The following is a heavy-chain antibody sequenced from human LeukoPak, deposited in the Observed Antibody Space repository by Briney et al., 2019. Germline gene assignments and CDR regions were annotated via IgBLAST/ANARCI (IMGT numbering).Heavy chain of an antibody. V-gene: IGHV3-30-3*01. CDR3: ARDPPVLRFLEW. CDR2: ISYDGSNK. J-gene: IGHJ4*02. CDR1: GFTFSSYA. Sequence: GGSLRLSCAASGFTFSSYAMHWVRQAPGKGLEWVAVISYDGSNKYYADSVKGRFTISRDNAKNTLYLQTNSLRAEDTAVYYCARDPPVLRFLEWWGQGTLVTVSS. D-gene: IGHD3-3*01.